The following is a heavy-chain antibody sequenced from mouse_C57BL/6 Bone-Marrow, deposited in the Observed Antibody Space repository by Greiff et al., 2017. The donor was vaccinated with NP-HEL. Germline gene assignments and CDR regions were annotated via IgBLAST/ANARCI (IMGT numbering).Heavy chain of an antibody. J-gene: IGHJ1*03. CDR1: GYTFTSYW. CDR2: IDPSDSET. CDR3: ARKEEGYFDV. Sequence: QQSCKASGYTFTSYWMHWVKQRPIQGLEWIGNIDPSDSETHYNQKFKDKATLTVDKSSSTAYMQLSSLTSEDSAVYYCARKEEGYFDVWGTGTTVTVSS. V-gene: IGHV1-52*01.